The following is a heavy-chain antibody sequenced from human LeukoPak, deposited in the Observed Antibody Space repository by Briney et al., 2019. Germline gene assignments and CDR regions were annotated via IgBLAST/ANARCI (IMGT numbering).Heavy chain of an antibody. J-gene: IGHJ4*02. CDR1: GYTFTGYY. CDR3: ARSRGVLTAYYFDY. D-gene: IGHD3-10*01. CDR2: MNPNSGGT. Sequence: ASVKVSCKASGYTFTGYYLHCVRQAPGQGLEWMGWMNPNSGGTNYAQKFQGWVTMTRDTSISTVYLELSRLRFDDTAVYYCARSRGVLTAYYFDYWGQGTLVTVSS. V-gene: IGHV1-2*04.